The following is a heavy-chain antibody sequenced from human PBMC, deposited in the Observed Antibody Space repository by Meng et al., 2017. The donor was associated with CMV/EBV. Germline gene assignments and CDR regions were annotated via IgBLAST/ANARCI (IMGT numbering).Heavy chain of an antibody. Sequence: SETLSLTCTVSGGSISGSSYYWGWIRQPPGKGLEWIGSIYYSGSTYYNPSLKSRVTISVDTSKNQFSLKLSSVTAADTAVYYCARRPAYYYYGMDVWGQGTTVTVSS. CDR2: IYYSGST. J-gene: IGHJ6*02. CDR1: GGSISGSSYY. V-gene: IGHV4-39*01. CDR3: ARRPAYYYYGMDV. D-gene: IGHD2-2*01.